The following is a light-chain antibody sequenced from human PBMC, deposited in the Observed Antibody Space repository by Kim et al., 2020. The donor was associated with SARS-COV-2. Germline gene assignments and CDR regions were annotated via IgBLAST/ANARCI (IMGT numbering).Light chain of an antibody. J-gene: IGLJ3*02. CDR2: SND. CDR3: AVWDDSLNAWV. V-gene: IGLV1-36*01. CDR1: TSNIGKNA. Sequence: QRVTISCSGTTSNIGKNAVNWYQQFPGKAPKLLIYSNDVLPSGVSDRFSGSKSGTSASLAISGLQSEDEADYYCAVWDDSLNAWVFGGGTKVTVL.